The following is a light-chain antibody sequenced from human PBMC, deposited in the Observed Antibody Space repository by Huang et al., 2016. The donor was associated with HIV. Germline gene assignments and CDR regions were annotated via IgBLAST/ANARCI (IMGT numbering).Light chain of an antibody. V-gene: IGKV1-33*01. J-gene: IGKJ2*01. CDR2: GAS. Sequence: IQMTQSPASLSAYVGDRVTISCQANQDIRSYLNWYQQKPGKAPRLLIDGASKLQAGVPSRFSGNGSGTDFTITISSLQSEDIATYYCQQYDSLYTFGQGTRLEIK. CDR1: QDIRSY. CDR3: QQYDSLYT.